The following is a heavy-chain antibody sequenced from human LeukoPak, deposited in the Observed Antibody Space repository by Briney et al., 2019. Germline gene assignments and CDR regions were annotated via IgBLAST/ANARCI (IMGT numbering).Heavy chain of an antibody. Sequence: GGSLRLSCAASGFTFGDYGMSWVRQAPGKGLEWVSGINWNGGSTGYTDSVKGRFTISRDNAKNSLYLQMNSPRAEDTAVYYCARDRRRSSSWYSDWFDPWGQGTLVTVSS. V-gene: IGHV3-20*04. J-gene: IGHJ5*02. D-gene: IGHD6-13*01. CDR3: ARDRRRSSSWYSDWFDP. CDR1: GFTFGDYG. CDR2: INWNGGST.